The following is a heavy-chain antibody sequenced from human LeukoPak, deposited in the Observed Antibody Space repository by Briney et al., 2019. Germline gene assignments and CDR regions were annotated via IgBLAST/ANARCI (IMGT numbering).Heavy chain of an antibody. CDR3: ARGAQATTN. D-gene: IGHD5-24*01. V-gene: IGHV4-59*01. J-gene: IGHJ4*02. CDR2: IYYSGST. CDR1: GGSISSYY. Sequence: SETLSLTCTVSGGSISSYYWSWIRQPPGKGLEWIGYIYYSGSTNYSPSLKSRVTISVDTSKNQFSLKLSSVTAADTAVYYCARGAQATTNWGQGTLVTVSS.